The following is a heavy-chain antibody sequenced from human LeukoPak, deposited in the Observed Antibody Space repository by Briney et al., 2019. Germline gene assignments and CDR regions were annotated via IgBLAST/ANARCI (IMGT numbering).Heavy chain of an antibody. CDR1: GGTFSSYS. CDR2: IIPIFDTA. Sequence: GASVKVSCRASGGTFSSYSISWVRQAPGQGLEWMGGIIPIFDTADYAQKFQGRDTITADDSTSTAYNVLSSLRSEDTAVCYCARISLGAIWGYYYGMDVWGQGTTVTVSS. D-gene: IGHD1-26*01. CDR3: ARISLGAIWGYYYGMDV. V-gene: IGHV1-69*13. J-gene: IGHJ6*02.